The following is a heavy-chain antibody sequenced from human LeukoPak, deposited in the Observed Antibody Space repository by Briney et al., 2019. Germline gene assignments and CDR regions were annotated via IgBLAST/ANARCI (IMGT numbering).Heavy chain of an antibody. CDR1: GFTFSNYW. J-gene: IGHJ1*01. CDR2: IKGDGSST. CDR3: ARDPDSGGYSAFQL. Sequence: GGSLRLSCAASGFTFSNYWMHWVRQAPGKGLVWVSRIKGDGSSTTYADSVKGRFTISRDNARKMLYLQMNSLRAEDTAGYYCARDPDSGGYSAFQLWGQGTLVTVSS. V-gene: IGHV3-74*03. D-gene: IGHD3-22*01.